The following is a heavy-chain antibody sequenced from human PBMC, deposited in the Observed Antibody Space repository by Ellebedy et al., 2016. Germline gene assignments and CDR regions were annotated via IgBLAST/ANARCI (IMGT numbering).Heavy chain of an antibody. CDR3: ARGENYDFWSGQYYFDY. J-gene: IGHJ4*02. CDR2: ISAYNGNT. Sequence: ASVKVSCKASGYTFTSYGISWVRQAPGQGLEWMGWISAYNGNTNYAQKLQGRVTMTTDTSTSTAYMELRSLRSDDKAVYYCARGENYDFWSGQYYFDYWGQGTLVTVSS. CDR1: GYTFTSYG. D-gene: IGHD3-3*01. V-gene: IGHV1-18*01.